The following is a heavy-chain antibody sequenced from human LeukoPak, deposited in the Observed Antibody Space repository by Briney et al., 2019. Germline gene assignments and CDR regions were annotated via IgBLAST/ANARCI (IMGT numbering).Heavy chain of an antibody. CDR2: INPNSGGT. CDR1: GYTFTGYY. J-gene: IGHJ6*02. V-gene: IGHV1-2*02. CDR3: ARGYYYYYGMDV. Sequence: ASVKVSCTASGYTFTGYYMHWVRQAPGQGLEWMGWINPNSGGTNYAQKFQGRVTMTTDTSTSTAYMELRSLRSDDTAVYYCARGYYYYYGMDVWGQGTTVTVSS.